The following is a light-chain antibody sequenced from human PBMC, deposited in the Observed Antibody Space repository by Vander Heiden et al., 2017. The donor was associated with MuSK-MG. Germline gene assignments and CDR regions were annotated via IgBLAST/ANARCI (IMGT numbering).Light chain of an antibody. CDR3: QQSDSTPPCT. CDR1: QSISSY. CDR2: AAS. Sequence: DIQMTQSPSSLSASVGDRVTITCRASQSISSYLNWYQQKPGKAPKLLIYAASSLQSGVPSRFSGSGYGTDFTLTISSRQPEDFATYYCQQSDSTPPCTFGGGTKVEIK. V-gene: IGKV1-39*01. J-gene: IGKJ4*01.